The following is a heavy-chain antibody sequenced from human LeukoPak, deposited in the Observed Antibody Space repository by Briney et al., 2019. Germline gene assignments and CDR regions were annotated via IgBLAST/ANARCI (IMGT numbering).Heavy chain of an antibody. CDR3: ARDGDPASYHDFWGGYDALDM. J-gene: IGHJ3*02. Sequence: SETLSLTCTVSGGPITSGNYYWGWIRQPAGKGLEWIGRIYSSGSTDYNPSLKSRLTMSVDTSKNQFSLRLTSVTAADTAVYYCARDGDPASYHDFWGGYDALDMWGQGTMVTVSS. V-gene: IGHV4-61*02. CDR2: IYSSGST. CDR1: GGPITSGNYY. D-gene: IGHD3-3*01.